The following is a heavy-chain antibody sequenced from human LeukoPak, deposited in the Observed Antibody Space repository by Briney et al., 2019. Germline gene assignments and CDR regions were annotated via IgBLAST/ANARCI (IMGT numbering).Heavy chain of an antibody. CDR1: GYTFTSYA. CDR2: IIPIFGTA. CDR3: ARTSRDFWSGYYDRDYYYGMDV. J-gene: IGHJ6*02. D-gene: IGHD3-3*01. V-gene: IGHV1-69*13. Sequence: ASVKVSCKASGYTFTSYAISWVRQAPGQGLEWMGGIIPIFGTANYAQKFQGRVTITADESTSTAYMELSSLRSEDTAVYYCARTSRDFWSGYYDRDYYYGMDVWGQGTTVTVSS.